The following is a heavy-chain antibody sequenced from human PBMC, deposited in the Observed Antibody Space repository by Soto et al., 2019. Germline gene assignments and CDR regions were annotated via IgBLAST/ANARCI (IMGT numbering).Heavy chain of an antibody. CDR3: ARAAAQNWFDP. Sequence: GGSLRLSCAASGFTFSSYAMHWVRQAPGKGLEWVAVISYDGSNKYYADSVKGRFTISRDNSKNTLYLQMNSLRAEDTAVYYCARAAAQNWFDPWGQGTLVTVSS. D-gene: IGHD6-13*01. CDR1: GFTFSSYA. V-gene: IGHV3-30-3*01. CDR2: ISYDGSNK. J-gene: IGHJ5*02.